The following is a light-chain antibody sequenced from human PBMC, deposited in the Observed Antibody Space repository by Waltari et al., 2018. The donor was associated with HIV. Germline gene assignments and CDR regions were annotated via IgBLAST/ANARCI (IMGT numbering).Light chain of an antibody. CDR2: DDR. CDR1: KIGTTS. Sequence: SYVLTQPPSVSVAPGQTARITCGGDKIGTTSVHWYQQNPGQAPVLVVYDDRDRPSGIPERFSGSNSGNTATLTVSRVEVGDEADYYCQVWDGSSDHWVFGGGTKLTVL. CDR3: QVWDGSSDHWV. J-gene: IGLJ3*02. V-gene: IGLV3-21*02.